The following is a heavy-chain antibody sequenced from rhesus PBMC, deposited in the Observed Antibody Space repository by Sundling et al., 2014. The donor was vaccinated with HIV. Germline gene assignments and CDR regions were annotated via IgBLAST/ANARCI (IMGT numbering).Heavy chain of an antibody. CDR1: GFTFDDFA. D-gene: IGHD3-3*01. Sequence: EVQLVESGGGVVQPGGSLRLSCAASGFTFDDFAMHWVRQAPGKGLEWVSGISWNGDDTGYADSVKGRFTISRDNAKNSLYLQMNRLRAEDTALYYCVRDPLEYLDWYYGDFWGQGVLVTVSS. V-gene: IGHV3-78*01. CDR3: VRDPLEYLDWYYGDF. J-gene: IGHJ4*01. CDR2: ISWNGDDT.